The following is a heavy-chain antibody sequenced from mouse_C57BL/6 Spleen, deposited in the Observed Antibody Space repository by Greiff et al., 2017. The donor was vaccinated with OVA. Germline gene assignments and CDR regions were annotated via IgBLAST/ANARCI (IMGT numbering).Heavy chain of an antibody. CDR3: ARHYGSSPAWFAY. D-gene: IGHD1-1*01. Sequence: QVQLQQPGAELVMPGASVKLSCKASGYTFTSYWMHWVKQRPGQGLEWIGEIDPSDSYTNYNQKFKGKSTLTVDKSSSTAYMQLSSLTSEDSAVYYGARHYGSSPAWFAYWGQGTLVTVSA. V-gene: IGHV1-69*01. CDR1: GYTFTSYW. J-gene: IGHJ3*01. CDR2: IDPSDSYT.